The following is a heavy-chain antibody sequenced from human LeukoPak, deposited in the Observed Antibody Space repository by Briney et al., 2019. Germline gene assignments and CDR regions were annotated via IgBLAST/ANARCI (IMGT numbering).Heavy chain of an antibody. D-gene: IGHD1-1*01. V-gene: IGHV4-59*01. CDR1: GGSLIRYH. CDR3: ARVGGDVQVERRERWAFDV. Sequence: SETLSLTCTVTGGSLIRYHWRWVRPPPAKGLEWIGYVYVSGKTNYNPSLKSRVTMPVVTSKNQFSLKLTSVTAADTALYYCARVGGDVQVERRERWAFDVWGQGTMVTVSS. CDR2: VYVSGKT. J-gene: IGHJ3*01.